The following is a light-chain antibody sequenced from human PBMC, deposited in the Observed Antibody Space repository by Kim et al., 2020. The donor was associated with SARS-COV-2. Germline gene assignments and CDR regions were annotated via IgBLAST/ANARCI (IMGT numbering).Light chain of an antibody. Sequence: GQAVTITCTGTSSDVGGYNYGSWCPRNPGKAPKIMIYEVSKRPTGVTDRFSGSKSGNTASLTVSGLQGEDEADYYCSSYAGSNNLVFGGGTQLTVL. CDR1: SSDVGGYNY. CDR3: SSYAGSNNLV. J-gene: IGLJ2*01. V-gene: IGLV2-8*01. CDR2: EVS.